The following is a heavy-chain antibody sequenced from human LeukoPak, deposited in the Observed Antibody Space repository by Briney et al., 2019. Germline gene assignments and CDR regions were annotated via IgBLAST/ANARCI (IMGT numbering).Heavy chain of an antibody. J-gene: IGHJ4*02. CDR1: GGTFSSYT. D-gene: IGHD5-12*01. CDR2: IIPIFGTA. CDR3: ARRGYSGYDHDY. Sequence: SVKVSCKASGGTFSSYTISWVRQAPGQGLEWMGGIIPIFGTAKYAQKFQGRVTITADESTSTAYMELRSLRSDDTAVYYCARRGYSGYDHDYWGQGTLVTVSP. V-gene: IGHV1-69*13.